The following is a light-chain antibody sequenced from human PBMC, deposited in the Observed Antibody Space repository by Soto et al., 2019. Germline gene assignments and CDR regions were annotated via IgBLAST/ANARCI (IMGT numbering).Light chain of an antibody. J-gene: IGLJ2*01. Sequence: QSPLTQPASVSGTPGQSITISCTGTSSDVGGYNYVSWHQQHPGKVPKLMIYDVSHRPSGVSNRFSGSKSGNTASLTISGLQAEDEADYYCSSYTSSITVVFGGGTKVTVL. CDR3: SSYTSSITVV. CDR2: DVS. V-gene: IGLV2-14*03. CDR1: SSDVGGYNY.